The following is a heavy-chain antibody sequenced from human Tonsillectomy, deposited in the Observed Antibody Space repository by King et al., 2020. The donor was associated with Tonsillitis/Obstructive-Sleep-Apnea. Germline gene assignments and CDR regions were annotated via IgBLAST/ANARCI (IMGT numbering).Heavy chain of an antibody. J-gene: IGHJ3*02. CDR2: IRSKANGGTT. CDR3: TRDLAARPDDAFDI. D-gene: IGHD6-6*01. Sequence: VQLVESGGGLVQPGRSLRLSCTASGFTFGDYAMSWVRQAPGKGLEWVGFIRSKANGGTTEYAASVKGRFTISRDDSKSIAYLQMNSLKTEDTAVYYCTRDLAARPDDAFDIWGQGTMVTVSS. V-gene: IGHV3-49*04. CDR1: GFTFGDYA.